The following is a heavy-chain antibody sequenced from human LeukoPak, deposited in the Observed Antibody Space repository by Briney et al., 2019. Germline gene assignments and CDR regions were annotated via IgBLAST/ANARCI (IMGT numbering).Heavy chain of an antibody. V-gene: IGHV3-23*01. CDR1: GFTFSSYG. CDR2: ISGSGGST. D-gene: IGHD6-13*01. J-gene: IGHJ4*02. Sequence: GGSLRLSCAASGFTFSSYGMSWVRQAPGKGPEWVSGISGSGGSTYYADSVKGRFTISRDNSKNTLYLQMNSLRAEDTAVYYCAKGIATSGTSPPFDYWGQGTLVTVSS. CDR3: AKGIATSGTSPPFDY.